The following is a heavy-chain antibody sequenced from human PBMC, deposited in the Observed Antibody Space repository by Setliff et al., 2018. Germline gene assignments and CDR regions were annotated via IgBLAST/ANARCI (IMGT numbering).Heavy chain of an antibody. CDR2: INYSGST. CDR3: ARSLGSGSYYNSRPYYSDY. D-gene: IGHD3-10*01. J-gene: IGHJ4*02. CDR1: GGSISSYY. V-gene: IGHV4-59*08. Sequence: SETLSLTCTVSGGSISSYYWSWIRQPPGKGLEWIGYINYSGSTNYNPSLKSRVTISEDMSKNQFSLKLTSVTAADTAVYYCARSLGSGSYYNSRPYYSDYWGQGTLVTVSS.